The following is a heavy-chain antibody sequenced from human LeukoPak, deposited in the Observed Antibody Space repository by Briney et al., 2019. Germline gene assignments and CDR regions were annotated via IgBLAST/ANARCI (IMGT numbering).Heavy chain of an antibody. CDR3: AKGYCSGGSCYDHSYDYGMDV. Sequence: PGRSLRLSCAASGFTFSSYGMHWVRQAPGKGLEWVAVISYDGSNKNYADAVKGRFTISRDNSKNTLYLQMNSLRAEDTAVYYCAKGYCSGGSCYDHSYDYGMDVWGQGTTVTVSS. CDR2: ISYDGSNK. D-gene: IGHD2-15*01. J-gene: IGHJ6*02. CDR1: GFTFSSYG. V-gene: IGHV3-30*18.